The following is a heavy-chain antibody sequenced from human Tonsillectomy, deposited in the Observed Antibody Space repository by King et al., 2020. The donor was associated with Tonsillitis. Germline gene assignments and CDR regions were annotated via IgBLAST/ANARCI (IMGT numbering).Heavy chain of an antibody. CDR3: ARRPHPGDAFEI. Sequence: QLQESGPGLVKPSETLSLTCTVSGGSISSGHYYWAWFRQAPGKGLEWIGSISSRGGSYNNPSLKSRLTMSVDTSKSQFSLKLNSVTAADAAVYHCARRPHPGDAFEIWGQGTMVAVSS. V-gene: IGHV4-39*07. CDR2: ISSRGGS. CDR1: GGSISSGHYY. J-gene: IGHJ3*02.